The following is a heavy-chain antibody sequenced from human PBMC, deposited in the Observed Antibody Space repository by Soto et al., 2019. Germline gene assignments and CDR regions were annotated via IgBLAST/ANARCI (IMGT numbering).Heavy chain of an antibody. CDR3: ARDDGSGGSCQYWYFDL. V-gene: IGHV4-59*01. D-gene: IGHD2-15*01. J-gene: IGHJ2*01. CDR2: IYYSGST. CDR1: GGSISSYY. Sequence: QVQLQESGPGLVKPSETLSLTCTVSGGSISSYYWSWIRQPPGKGLEWIGYIYYSGSTNYNPSLKCRVTISVGTSKNQFSLKLSSVTAADTAVYYCARDDGSGGSCQYWYFDLWGRGTLVTVSS.